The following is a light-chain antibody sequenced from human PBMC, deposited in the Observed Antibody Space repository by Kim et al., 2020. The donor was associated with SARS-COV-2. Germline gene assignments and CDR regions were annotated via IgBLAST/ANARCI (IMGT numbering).Light chain of an antibody. CDR1: HSVGIS. J-gene: IGKJ1*01. CDR3: QQSNDWPPLT. V-gene: IGKV3D-15*01. CDR2: DAA. Sequence: SPGEGATLSCRASHSVGISLAWYQQTRGQAPRLLIYDAAIRATGIPDRFSGSGSGTDFTLTISSLQSEDFAVYYCQQSNDWPPLTFGQGTKVDIK.